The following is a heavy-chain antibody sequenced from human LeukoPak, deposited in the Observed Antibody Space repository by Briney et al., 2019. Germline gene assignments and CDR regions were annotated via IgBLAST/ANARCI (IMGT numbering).Heavy chain of an antibody. CDR1: VFTFSSYA. D-gene: IGHD2-21*02. V-gene: IGHV3-64*01. CDR3: ARDGTTSRDWIFDY. J-gene: IGHJ4*02. CDR2: ISSNGGST. Sequence: GGSLRLSCAASVFTFSSYAMHWVRQAPGKGLEYVSAISSNGGSTYYANSVKGRFTISRDNSKNTLYLQMGSLRAEDMAVYYCARDGTTSRDWIFDYWGQGTLVTVSS.